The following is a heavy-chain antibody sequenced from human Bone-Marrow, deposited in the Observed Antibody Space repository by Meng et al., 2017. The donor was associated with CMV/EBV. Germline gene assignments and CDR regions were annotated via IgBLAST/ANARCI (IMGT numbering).Heavy chain of an antibody. CDR3: AKDPLRYCSSTSCYTILEDAFDI. D-gene: IGHD2-2*02. V-gene: IGHV3-48*04. CDR1: GFTFSSYS. CDR2: ISSSSSTI. Sequence: GESLKISCAASGFTFSSYSMNWVRQAPGKRLEWVSYISSSSSTIYYADSVKGRFTISRDNAKNSLYLQMNSLRAEDTAVYYCAKDPLRYCSSTSCYTILEDAFDIWGQGTMVTVSS. J-gene: IGHJ3*02.